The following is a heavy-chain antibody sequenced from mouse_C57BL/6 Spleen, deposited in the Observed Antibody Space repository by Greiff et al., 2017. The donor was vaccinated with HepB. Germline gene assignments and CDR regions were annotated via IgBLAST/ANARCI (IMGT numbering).Heavy chain of an antibody. J-gene: IGHJ1*03. Sequence: VQLQQSGPELVKPGASVKISCKASGYTFTDYYMNWVKQSHGKSLEWIGDINPNNGGTSYNQKFKGKATLTVDKSSSTAYMELRSLTSEDSAVYYCARWGRTGYFDVWGTGTTVTVSS. V-gene: IGHV1-26*01. CDR2: INPNNGGT. CDR3: ARWGRTGYFDV. CDR1: GYTFTDYY.